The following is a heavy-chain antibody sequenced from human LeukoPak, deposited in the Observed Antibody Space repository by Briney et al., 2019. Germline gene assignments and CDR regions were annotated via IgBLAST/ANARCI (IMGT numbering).Heavy chain of an antibody. D-gene: IGHD4-17*01. V-gene: IGHV3-9*01. Sequence: GGSLRLSCAASGFTFDDYAMHWVRQAPGKGLEWVSGISWNSGSIGYADSVKGRFTISRDNAKNSLYLQMNSLRAEDTAVYYCAREGRPDYGLAYWGQGTLVTVSS. J-gene: IGHJ4*02. CDR2: ISWNSGSI. CDR1: GFTFDDYA. CDR3: AREGRPDYGLAY.